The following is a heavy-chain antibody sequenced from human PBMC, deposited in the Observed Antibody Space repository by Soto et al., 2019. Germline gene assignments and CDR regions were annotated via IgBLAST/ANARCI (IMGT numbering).Heavy chain of an antibody. CDR2: IYDTGISGYTPST. CDR3: ARGEDAFFYYGLDV. V-gene: IGHV4-59*01. CDR1: GGSLTSTY. J-gene: IGHJ6*02. Sequence: SETLSPTCPVSGGSLTSTYWSWIRRPPGKGLEWIAYIYDTGISGYTPSTSYNPSLKSRVTMSVNTSKSQFSLKLTSVTAADTAVYYCARGEDAFFYYGLDVWGQGITVTVSS.